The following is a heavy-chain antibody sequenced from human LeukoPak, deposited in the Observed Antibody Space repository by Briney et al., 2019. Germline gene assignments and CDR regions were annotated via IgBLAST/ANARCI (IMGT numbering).Heavy chain of an antibody. CDR2: IYYSGST. CDR3: ARAGDYYDSSGPIDY. CDR1: GGSISSSSYY. V-gene: IGHV4-39*07. Sequence: ASETLSLTCTVSGGSISSSSYYWGWIRQPPGKGLEWIGSIYYSGSTYYNPSLKSRVTISVDTSKNQFSLKLSSVTAADTAVYYCARAGDYYDSSGPIDYWGQGTLVTVSS. J-gene: IGHJ4*02. D-gene: IGHD3-22*01.